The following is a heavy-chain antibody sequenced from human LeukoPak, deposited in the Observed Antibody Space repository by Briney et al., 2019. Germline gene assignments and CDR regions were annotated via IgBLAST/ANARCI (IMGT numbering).Heavy chain of an antibody. Sequence: GGSLRLSCAASGFTFSRNGMHWVRQSPGKGLEWVAVISYDGSKKYYADSVKGRFTISRDNSKNTLYVQMNSLRAEGTAVYYCAREYCSGDCSSDCFDYWGQGTLVTVSS. J-gene: IGHJ4*02. D-gene: IGHD2-21*02. CDR1: GFTFSRNG. V-gene: IGHV3-30*03. CDR2: ISYDGSKK. CDR3: AREYCSGDCSSDCFDY.